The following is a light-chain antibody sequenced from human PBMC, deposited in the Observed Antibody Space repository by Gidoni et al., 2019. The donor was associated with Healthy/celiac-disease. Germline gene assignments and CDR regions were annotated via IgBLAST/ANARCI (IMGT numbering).Light chain of an antibody. Sequence: DIQLTQSPSFLSASVGDRVTITCRASQGISSYLAWYQQKPGKAPKLLIYAASTLKSGVPSRFSGSESGTEFTLTISSLQPEDFATYYCQQLNSYLYTFGQGTKLEIK. J-gene: IGKJ2*01. CDR2: AAS. CDR3: QQLNSYLYT. CDR1: QGISSY. V-gene: IGKV1-9*01.